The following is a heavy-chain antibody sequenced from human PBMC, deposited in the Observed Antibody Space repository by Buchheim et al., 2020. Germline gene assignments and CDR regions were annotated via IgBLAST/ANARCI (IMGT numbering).Heavy chain of an antibody. Sequence: EVQLVESGGGLVQPGGSLRLSCAASGFTFSSYSMNWVRQAPGKGLEWVSYISSSSSTIYYADSVKGRFTISRDNAKNSLYLQMNSLRAEDMAVYYCARAGGYYDSSGYSLTYYYGMDVWGQGTT. CDR3: ARAGGYYDSSGYSLTYYYGMDV. J-gene: IGHJ6*02. D-gene: IGHD3-22*01. V-gene: IGHV3-48*01. CDR2: ISSSSSTI. CDR1: GFTFSSYS.